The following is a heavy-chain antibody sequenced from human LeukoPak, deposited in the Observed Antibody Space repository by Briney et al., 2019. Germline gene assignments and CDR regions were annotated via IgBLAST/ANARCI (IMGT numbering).Heavy chain of an antibody. D-gene: IGHD3-22*01. CDR1: GGSFSGYY. Sequence: SETLSLTCAVYGGSFSGYYWSCIRQPPGKGLEWSGEINHSGSTNYNPSLKSRVTISVDTSKNQFPLKLSSLTAADTAVYYCARGYDSSGSRWYYFDYWGQGTLVTVSS. CDR3: ARGYDSSGSRWYYFDY. CDR2: INHSGST. V-gene: IGHV4-34*01. J-gene: IGHJ4*02.